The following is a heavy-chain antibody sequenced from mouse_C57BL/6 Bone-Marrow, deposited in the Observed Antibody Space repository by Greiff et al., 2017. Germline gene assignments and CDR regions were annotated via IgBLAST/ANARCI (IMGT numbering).Heavy chain of an antibody. J-gene: IGHJ4*01. CDR2: IYPRSGNT. V-gene: IGHV1-81*01. CDR1: GYTFTSYG. D-gene: IGHD1-1*01. Sequence: QVQLQQSGAELARPGASVKLSCKASGYTFTSYGISWVKQRTGQGLEWIGEIYPRSGNTYYNEKFKGKATLTADKSSSTAYMELRSLTSGDSAVDFCAREVYYYGSSPYYYAMDYWGQGTSVTVSS. CDR3: AREVYYYGSSPYYYAMDY.